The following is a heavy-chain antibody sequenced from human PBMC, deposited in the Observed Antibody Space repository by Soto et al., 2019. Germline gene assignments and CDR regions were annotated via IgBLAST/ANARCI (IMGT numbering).Heavy chain of an antibody. Sequence: SETLSLTCAVYCGSFSGYYWSWIRQPPGKGLEWIGEINHSGSTNYNPSLKSRVTISVDTSKNQFSLKLSSVTAADTAVYYCAREIYVGVTTSWGQGTLVTVSS. D-gene: IGHD4-17*01. J-gene: IGHJ4*02. CDR3: AREIYVGVTTS. V-gene: IGHV4-34*01. CDR1: CGSFSGYY. CDR2: INHSGST.